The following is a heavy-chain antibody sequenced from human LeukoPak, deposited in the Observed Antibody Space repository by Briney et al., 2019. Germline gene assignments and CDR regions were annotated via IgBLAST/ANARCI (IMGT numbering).Heavy chain of an antibody. J-gene: IGHJ6*02. CDR2: IYYTGST. CDR3: ARRNYGSGLDV. V-gene: IGHV4-39*01. D-gene: IGHD3-10*01. CDR1: GGSISSGDYY. Sequence: SETLSLTCTVSGGSISSGDYYWAWIRQPPGSGLEWIGSIYYTGSTYYNPSFKSRVTISIDKSKNQFSLRLSSVTAADTADYYCARRNYGSGLDVWGQGTTVTVSS.